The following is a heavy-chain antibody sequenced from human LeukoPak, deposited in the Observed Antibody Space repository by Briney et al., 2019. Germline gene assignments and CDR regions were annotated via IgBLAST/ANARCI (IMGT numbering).Heavy chain of an antibody. J-gene: IGHJ4*02. CDR1: GFRFSDYY. D-gene: IGHD6-6*01. CDR2: ISRGGSSK. V-gene: IGHV3-11*01. CDR3: ARDQSTSYSSSYNFDY. Sequence: GGSLRLSCAASGFRFSDYYMSWIRQAPGKGLEWVSSISRGGSSKYSADSVKGRFTISRDNAKNSLDLQMDSLRPEDTAVYYCARDQSTSYSSSYNFDYWGQGTLVTVSS.